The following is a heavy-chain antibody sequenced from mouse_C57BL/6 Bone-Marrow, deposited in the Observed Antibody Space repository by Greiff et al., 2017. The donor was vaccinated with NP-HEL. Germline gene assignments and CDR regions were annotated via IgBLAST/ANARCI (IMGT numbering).Heavy chain of an antibody. J-gene: IGHJ3*01. Sequence: VQLQQPGPVLVKPGASVKMSCKASGYTFTDYYMNWVKQSHGKSLEWIGVINPYNGGTSYNQKFKGKATLTVDKSSSTAYMELNSLTSEDSAVYYCARGYGPWFAYWGQGTLVTVSA. V-gene: IGHV1-19*01. CDR3: ARGYGPWFAY. CDR1: GYTFTDYY. CDR2: INPYNGGT. D-gene: IGHD2-10*02.